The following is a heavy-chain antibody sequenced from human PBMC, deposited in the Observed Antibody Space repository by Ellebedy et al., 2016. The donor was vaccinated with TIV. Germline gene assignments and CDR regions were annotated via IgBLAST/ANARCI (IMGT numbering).Heavy chain of an antibody. CDR3: VKAWGD. V-gene: IGHV3-64D*06. J-gene: IGHJ4*02. Sequence: PGGSLRLSCSASGFTFSSYAMHWVRQAPGKGLEYISASVSNGDSTYYANSVKGRFIISRDNSKNTLYLQMSSLRLEDTAVYYCVKAWGDWGQGTLVTVSS. D-gene: IGHD3-16*01. CDR1: GFTFSSYA. CDR2: SVSNGDST.